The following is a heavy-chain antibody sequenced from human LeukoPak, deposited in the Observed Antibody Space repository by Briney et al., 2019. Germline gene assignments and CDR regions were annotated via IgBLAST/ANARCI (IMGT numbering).Heavy chain of an antibody. CDR1: GGSISSYY. Sequence: SETLSLTCTVSGGSISSYYWSWIRQPPGKGLEWLGYIYYSGSTNYNPSLKSRVTLSLDTSKNQFSLKLSSVTAADTAVYYCAASPYYGSGSYYGAPFDYWGQGTLVTVSS. J-gene: IGHJ4*02. CDR2: IYYSGST. V-gene: IGHV4-59*01. CDR3: AASPYYGSGSYYGAPFDY. D-gene: IGHD3-10*01.